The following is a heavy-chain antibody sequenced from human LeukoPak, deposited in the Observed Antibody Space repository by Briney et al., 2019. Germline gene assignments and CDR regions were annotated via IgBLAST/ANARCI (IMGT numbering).Heavy chain of an antibody. CDR1: GYTFTGYY. J-gene: IGHJ4*02. CDR2: ISANNGDT. Sequence: ASVKVSCKASGYTFTGYYMHWVRQAPGQGLEWMGWISANNGDTNYAQRFQGRVTMTTDTSTTTAYMELRSLRSDDTAVYYCARDFSYWGQGTLVTVSS. CDR3: ARDFSY. D-gene: IGHD2/OR15-2a*01. V-gene: IGHV1-18*04.